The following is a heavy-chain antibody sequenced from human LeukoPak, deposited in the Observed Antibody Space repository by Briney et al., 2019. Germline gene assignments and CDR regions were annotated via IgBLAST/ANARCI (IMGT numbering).Heavy chain of an antibody. CDR1: GFPLSSYE. CDR3: VRGKSGCCFDY. V-gene: IGHV3-48*03. CDR2: IHSSGSTI. Sequence: GGSLRLSRAASGFPLSSYEMHWVRQAPGKGLEWISYIHSSGSTIYYADSVKGRFTISRDNAKNSLYLQMNSLRAEDTAVYYCVRGKSGCCFDYWGQGTLVTVSS. J-gene: IGHJ4*02. D-gene: IGHD1-26*01.